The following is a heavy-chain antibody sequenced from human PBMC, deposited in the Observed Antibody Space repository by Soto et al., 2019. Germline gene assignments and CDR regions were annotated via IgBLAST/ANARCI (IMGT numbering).Heavy chain of an antibody. J-gene: IGHJ4*02. CDR2: IWYDGSNK. D-gene: IGHD3-22*01. CDR3: ARDFDDSSGWIFDY. Sequence: QVQLVESGGGVVQPGRSLRLSCAASGFTFSSYGMHWVRQAPGKGLEWVAVIWYDGSNKYYADSVKGRFTISRDNSKNTLYLQMNSLRAEDTAVYYCARDFDDSSGWIFDYWGQGTLVTVSS. CDR1: GFTFSSYG. V-gene: IGHV3-33*01.